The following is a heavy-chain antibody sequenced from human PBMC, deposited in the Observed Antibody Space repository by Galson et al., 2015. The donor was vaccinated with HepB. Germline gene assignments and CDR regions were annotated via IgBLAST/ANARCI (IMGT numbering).Heavy chain of an antibody. J-gene: IGHJ3*02. CDR2: ISSSSSYI. V-gene: IGHV3-21*01. CDR1: GFTFSSYS. D-gene: IGHD6-13*01. CDR3: AREFVGVAAAGTGLGSPAFDI. Sequence: SLRLSCAASGFTFSSYSMNWVRQAPGKGLEWVSSISSSSSYIYYADSVKGRFTISRDNAKNSLYLQMNSLRAEDTAVYYCAREFVGVAAAGTGLGSPAFDIWGQGTMVTVSS.